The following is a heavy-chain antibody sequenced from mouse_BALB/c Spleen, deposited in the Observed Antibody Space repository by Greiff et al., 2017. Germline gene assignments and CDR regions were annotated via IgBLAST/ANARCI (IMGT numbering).Heavy chain of an antibody. CDR1: GYTFTSYW. Sequence: QVQLQQPGAELVKPGASVKLSCKASGYTFTSYWMHWVKLRPGQGFEWIGVINPGSGGTNYNEKFKGKATLTADKSSSTAYMQLSSLTSDDSAVYFCARWGNDGYYGGFAYWGQGTLVTVSA. D-gene: IGHD2-3*01. J-gene: IGHJ3*01. V-gene: IGHV1-53*01. CDR3: ARWGNDGYYGGFAY. CDR2: INPGSGGT.